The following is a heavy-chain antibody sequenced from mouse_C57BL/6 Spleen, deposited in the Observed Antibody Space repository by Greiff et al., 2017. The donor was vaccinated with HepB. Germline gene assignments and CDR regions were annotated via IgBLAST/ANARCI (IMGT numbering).Heavy chain of an antibody. V-gene: IGHV1-74*01. D-gene: IGHD1-1*01. Sequence: QVQLQQPGAELVKPGASVKVSCKASGYTLTSYWMHWVKQRPGQGLEWIGRIHPSDSDTNYNQKFKGKATLTVDKSSSTAYMQLSSLTSEDSAVYYCVRGYYYGSSYVGYYAMDYWGQGTSVTVSS. CDR3: VRGYYYGSSYVGYYAMDY. CDR2: IHPSDSDT. CDR1: GYTLTSYW. J-gene: IGHJ4*01.